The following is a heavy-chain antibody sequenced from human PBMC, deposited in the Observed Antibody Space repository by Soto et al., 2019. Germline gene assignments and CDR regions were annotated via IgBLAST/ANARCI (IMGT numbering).Heavy chain of an antibody. D-gene: IGHD3-3*01. V-gene: IGHV3-11*05. CDR1: GFTFSDYY. Sequence: QVQLVESGGGLIKPGGSLRLSCAASGFTFSDYYMSWIRQAPGKGLEWVSYISSSSSFINYADSVQGRFTISRDNAKNSLYLKMNSLRGEDTAVYYCARVGAGNWFDPWGQGTLVTVSS. J-gene: IGHJ5*02. CDR3: ARVGAGNWFDP. CDR2: ISSSSSFI.